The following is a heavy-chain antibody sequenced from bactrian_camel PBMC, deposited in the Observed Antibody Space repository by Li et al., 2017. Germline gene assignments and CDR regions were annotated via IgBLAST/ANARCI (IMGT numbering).Heavy chain of an antibody. Sequence: HVQLVESGGGLVQPGGSLRLSCDVSGLTSSLYYVSWVRQAPGKGLEWVSSIYTSGNTYYADSGKSRFTISKDNAENTMYLQMNSLRPEDTAVYYCAAATTSGGPVAYGPWVEAYWGQGTQVTVS. CDR1: GLTSSLYY. CDR2: IYTSGNT. CDR3: AAATTSGGPVAYGPWVEAY. V-gene: IGHV3-2*01. J-gene: IGHJ4*01. D-gene: IGHD5*01.